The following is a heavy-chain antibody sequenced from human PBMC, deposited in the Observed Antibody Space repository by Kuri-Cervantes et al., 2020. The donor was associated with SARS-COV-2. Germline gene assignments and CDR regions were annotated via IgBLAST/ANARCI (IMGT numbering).Heavy chain of an antibody. CDR1: GYTFTGYY. D-gene: IGHD2-15*01. V-gene: IGHV1-2*02. CDR2: INPNSGGT. CDR3: EREGGRKLLSGTHKTFDY. J-gene: IGHJ4*02. Sequence: ASVNVSCKASGYTFTGYYMHWVRQAPGQGLEGMGWINPNSGGTNYAQKFQGRVTMTSDTSISPAYMELSRLRSDDTAVYYCEREGGRKLLSGTHKTFDYWGQGTLVTVSS.